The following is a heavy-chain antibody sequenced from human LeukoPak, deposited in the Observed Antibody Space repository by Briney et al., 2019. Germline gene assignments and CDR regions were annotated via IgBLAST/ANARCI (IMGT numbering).Heavy chain of an antibody. J-gene: IGHJ4*02. CDR2: ISTTGST. D-gene: IGHD2-8*01. CDR3: AGAPNTYYFDY. CDR1: GGSISSYY. V-gene: IGHV4-4*07. Sequence: SETLSLTCTVSGGSISSYYWSWFRQSAGKGLEWIGRISTTGSTNYNPSLKSRVTMSLDTSKNQFSLRVSSVTAADTAVYYCAGAPNTYYFDYWGQGTLVTVPS.